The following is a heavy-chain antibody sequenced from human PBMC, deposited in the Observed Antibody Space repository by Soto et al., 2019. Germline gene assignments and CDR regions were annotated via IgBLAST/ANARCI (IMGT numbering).Heavy chain of an antibody. D-gene: IGHD3-22*01. Sequence: PGGSLRLSCAASGLTFNDAWMTWVRQAPGKGLQWVGRFRSKTDGGTTDYATPVKGRFTISRDESENTLYLQMNSLKTEDTAVYYCTTGVGYYDPYGMDVWGQGTTVTVSS. CDR3: TTGVGYYDPYGMDV. J-gene: IGHJ6*02. CDR1: GLTFNDAW. V-gene: IGHV3-15*01. CDR2: FRSKTDGGTT.